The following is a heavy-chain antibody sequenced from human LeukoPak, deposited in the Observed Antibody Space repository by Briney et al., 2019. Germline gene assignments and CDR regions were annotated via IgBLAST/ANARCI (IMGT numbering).Heavy chain of an antibody. CDR1: GFTFSIRG. D-gene: IGHD2-2*01. CDR2: ISNDEKSI. CDR3: ARGLSRREYFDH. Sequence: PGGSLRLSCAASGFTFSIRGFHWVRQAPGKGLEWVAFISNDEKSIYYADSVKGRFTISRDNSRSTLYLQLNSLRAEDTAVYYCARGLSRREYFDHWGQGTLVTVSS. J-gene: IGHJ1*01. V-gene: IGHV3-30*02.